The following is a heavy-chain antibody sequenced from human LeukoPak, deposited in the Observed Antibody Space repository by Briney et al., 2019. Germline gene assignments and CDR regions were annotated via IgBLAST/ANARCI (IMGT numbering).Heavy chain of an antibody. CDR2: IYYSGST. CDR3: ARDFPEDYGGNSYWYFDL. V-gene: IGHV4-59*01. Sequence: PSETLSLTCTVSGGSISSYYWSWIRQPPGKGLEWIGNIYYSGSTNYNPSRKSRVTISVDTSTNQFSLKLSSVAAADTAVYYCARDFPEDYGGNSYWYFDLWGRGTLVTVSS. CDR1: GGSISSYY. J-gene: IGHJ2*01. D-gene: IGHD4-23*01.